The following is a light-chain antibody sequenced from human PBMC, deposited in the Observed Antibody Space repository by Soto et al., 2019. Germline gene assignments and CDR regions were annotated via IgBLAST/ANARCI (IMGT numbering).Light chain of an antibody. CDR2: EGN. V-gene: IGLV2-23*01. CDR3: CSSAGDTTHVV. CDR1: SSDVRSYNL. J-gene: IGLJ2*01. Sequence: QSALTQPASVSGSPGQSITVSCTGTSSDVRSYNLVSWYQQHPGKAPKLMIYEGNKRPSGVSNRFSGSKSGDTASLTISGRQAEDEADYYCCSSAGDTTHVVFGGGTKLTVL.